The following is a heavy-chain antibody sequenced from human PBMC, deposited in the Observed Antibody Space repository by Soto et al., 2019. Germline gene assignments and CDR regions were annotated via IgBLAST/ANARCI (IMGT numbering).Heavy chain of an antibody. D-gene: IGHD5-12*01. CDR3: ARERVEKSGYPANGMDV. J-gene: IGHJ6*02. CDR2: ISGATGNT. CDR1: GYNFTKSA. Sequence: QVQSLQSGAEVKKPGASVKVSCQASGYNFTKSAIHWVRQAPGQRLEWMGWISGATGNTKYSQKFQGRVTISRDTSASKAYLELSRLTPEGTSVIYCARERVEKSGYPANGMDVWGQGTTVTVSS. V-gene: IGHV1-3*01.